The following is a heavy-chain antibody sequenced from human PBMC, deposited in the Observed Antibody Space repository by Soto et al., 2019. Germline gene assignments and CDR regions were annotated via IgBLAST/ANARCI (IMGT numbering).Heavy chain of an antibody. CDR2: ISAYNGNT. Sequence: ASVKVSCKASGYTFTSYGINWVRQAPGQGLEWMGWISAYNGNTNYAQNFQGRVTMTTDTSTSTAYMELRNLRSDDTAVYYCAREGYYDSSGYSKYYYYGMDVWGQGTTVTVSS. CDR1: GYTFTSYG. D-gene: IGHD3-22*01. J-gene: IGHJ6*02. V-gene: IGHV1-18*01. CDR3: AREGYYDSSGYSKYYYYGMDV.